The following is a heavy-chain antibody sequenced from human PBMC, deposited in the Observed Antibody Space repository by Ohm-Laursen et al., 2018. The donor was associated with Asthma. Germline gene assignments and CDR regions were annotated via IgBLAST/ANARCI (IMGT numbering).Heavy chain of an antibody. CDR1: GYTFSRYS. V-gene: IGHV3-21*01. CDR3: ARIGPEWELPGREYSLHH. CDR2: ISADSTFI. D-gene: IGHD1-26*01. Sequence: GSLRLSCTASGYTFSRYSIHWVRQVPGKGLEWVASISADSTFIYYADSVRGRFTTSRDNAKNSVYLQMNSLRAEDTALYYCARIGPEWELPGREYSLHHWGQGTQVTVSS. J-gene: IGHJ1*01.